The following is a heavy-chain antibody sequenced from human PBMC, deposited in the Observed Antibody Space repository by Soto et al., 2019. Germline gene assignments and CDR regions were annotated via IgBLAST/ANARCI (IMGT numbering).Heavy chain of an antibody. CDR3: ARDKKGARGAFDI. CDR2: IIPIFGTA. J-gene: IGHJ3*02. CDR1: GGTFSSYA. Sequence: ASVKVSCKASGGTFSSYAISWVRQAPGQGLEWMGGIIPIFGTANYAQKFQGRVTITADESTSTAYMELSSLRSEDTAAYYCARDKKGARGAFDIWGQGTMVTVS. D-gene: IGHD3-10*01. V-gene: IGHV1-69*13.